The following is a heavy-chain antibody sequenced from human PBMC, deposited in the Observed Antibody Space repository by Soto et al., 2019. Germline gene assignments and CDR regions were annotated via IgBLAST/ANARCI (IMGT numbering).Heavy chain of an antibody. V-gene: IGHV3-23*01. CDR1: GFTFSSYA. CDR2: ISGTGVSS. J-gene: IGHJ4*02. D-gene: IGHD6-19*01. CDR3: AKPRLVAGLIKYVDFAS. Sequence: VQLLESGGGLVQPGGSLRLACEVSGFTFSSYAMSWVRQSPGQGLEWVAVISGTGVSSQYADSVKGRFNISRDNSKNTLTLQMNSMRAEDTAVYYCAKPRLVAGLIKYVDFASWGQGTLVTVSS.